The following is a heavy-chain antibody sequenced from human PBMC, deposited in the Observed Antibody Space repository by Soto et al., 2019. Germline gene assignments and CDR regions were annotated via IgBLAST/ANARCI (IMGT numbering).Heavy chain of an antibody. J-gene: IGHJ5*02. V-gene: IGHV7-4-1*01. CDR1: GYTFTSYA. Sequence: ASVKVSCKASGYTFTSYAMNWVRQAPGQGLEWMGWINTNTGNPTYAQGFTGRFVFSLDTSVSTAYLQICSLKAEDTAVYYCARDPGSSWYVDYLGWANTTLNWFDPWGQGTLVTVSS. CDR3: ARDPGSSWYVDYLGWANTTLNWFDP. D-gene: IGHD6-13*01. CDR2: INTNTGNP.